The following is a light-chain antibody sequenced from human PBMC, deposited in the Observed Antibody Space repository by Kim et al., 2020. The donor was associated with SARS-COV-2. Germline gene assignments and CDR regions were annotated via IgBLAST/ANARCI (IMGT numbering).Light chain of an antibody. CDR1: SLRSYY. CDR3: NSRDNSGNYLV. V-gene: IGLV3-19*01. J-gene: IGLJ1*01. CDR2: GKN. Sequence: SSELTQDPAVSVALGQTVRITCQGDSLRSYYASWYQQKPGQAPVLVIYGKNNRPSGIPDRFSGSSSGNTASLTITGAQAEDEADYYCNSRDNSGNYLVFGTGTKVTVL.